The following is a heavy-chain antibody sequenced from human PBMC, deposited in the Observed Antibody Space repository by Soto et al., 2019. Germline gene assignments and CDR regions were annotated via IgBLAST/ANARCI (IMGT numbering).Heavy chain of an antibody. Sequence: ASVKVSCKAPGYTFTSYGISWVRQAPGQGLEWMGWISAYNGNTNYAQKLQGRVTMTTDTFTSTAYMELRSLRSDDTAVYYCARSRHIAAADHNWFDPWGQGTLVTVSS. CDR2: ISAYNGNT. CDR1: GYTFTSYG. CDR3: ARSRHIAAADHNWFDP. J-gene: IGHJ5*02. D-gene: IGHD6-13*01. V-gene: IGHV1-18*04.